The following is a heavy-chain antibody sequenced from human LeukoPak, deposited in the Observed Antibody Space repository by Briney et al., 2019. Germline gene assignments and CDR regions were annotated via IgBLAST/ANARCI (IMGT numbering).Heavy chain of an antibody. J-gene: IGHJ6*02. CDR2: ISAYNGNT. CDR3: ARGLNDFWSGYPWYYYGMDV. Sequence: ASVTVSCKASGYTFTSYGISRVRQAPGQGLEWMGWISAYNGNTNYAQKLQGRVTMTTDTSTSTAYMELRSLRSDDTAVYYCARGLNDFWSGYPWYYYGMDVWGQGTTVTVSS. CDR1: GYTFTSYG. D-gene: IGHD3-3*01. V-gene: IGHV1-18*01.